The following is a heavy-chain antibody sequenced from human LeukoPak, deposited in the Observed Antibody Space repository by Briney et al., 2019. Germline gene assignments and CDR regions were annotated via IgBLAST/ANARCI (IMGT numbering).Heavy chain of an antibody. D-gene: IGHD2-21*02. CDR3: VALGDRIY. CDR2: ISAAGDT. CDR1: GFTFSSYD. V-gene: IGHV3-13*01. J-gene: IGHJ4*02. Sequence: PGGSLRLSCAASGFTFSSYDMHWVRQATGKGLEWVSAISAAGDTYYLGSVKGRFTISRENAKNSLYLQMNSLRAGDTAVYYCVALGDRIYWGQGTLVTVSS.